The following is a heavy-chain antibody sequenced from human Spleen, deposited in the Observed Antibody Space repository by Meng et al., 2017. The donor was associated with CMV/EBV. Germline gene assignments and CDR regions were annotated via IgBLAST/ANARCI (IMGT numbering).Heavy chain of an antibody. D-gene: IGHD2-2*01. Sequence: SETLSLTCTVSGGSIRSSSYYWGWIRQPPGKGLEWIGSIFYSGSTYYNPSLKGRVTISVDTSKNQFSLKLTSVTAANTAVYYCARGLRGIVVVSAASNWFDPWGQGTLVTVSS. V-gene: IGHV4-39*07. CDR2: IFYSGST. CDR3: ARGLRGIVVVSAASNWFDP. J-gene: IGHJ5*02. CDR1: GGSIRSSSYY.